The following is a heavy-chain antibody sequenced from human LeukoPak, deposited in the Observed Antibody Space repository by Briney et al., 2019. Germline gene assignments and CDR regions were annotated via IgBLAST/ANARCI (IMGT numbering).Heavy chain of an antibody. CDR1: GFTFSNYG. V-gene: IGHV3-33*01. CDR3: ARGEYYDSSGYSQYFQH. CDR2: IWFDGSYK. Sequence: GGSLRLSCAASGFTFSNYGMRWVRQAPGKGLGWVANIWFDGSYKYYADSVKGRFTISRDNSKNTLYLQMNSLRAEDTAVYYCARGEYYDSSGYSQYFQHWGQGTLVTVSS. D-gene: IGHD3-22*01. J-gene: IGHJ1*01.